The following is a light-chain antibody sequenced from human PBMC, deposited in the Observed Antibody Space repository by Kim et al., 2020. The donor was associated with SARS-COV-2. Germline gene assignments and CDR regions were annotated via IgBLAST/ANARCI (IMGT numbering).Light chain of an antibody. J-gene: IGKJ2*01. Sequence: EIVLTQSPGTLSLSPGERATLSCRASQSVSSDFLAWYQKKVGQAPRLLIHGASSRATGIPDRFSGSGSGTDFTLTISRLEPEDFAVYYCQQYGGSPTFGQGTKLDIK. CDR3: QQYGGSPT. V-gene: IGKV3-20*01. CDR1: QSVSSDF. CDR2: GAS.